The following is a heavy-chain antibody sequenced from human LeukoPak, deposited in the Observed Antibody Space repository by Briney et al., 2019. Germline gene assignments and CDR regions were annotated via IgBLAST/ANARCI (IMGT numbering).Heavy chain of an antibody. V-gene: IGHV1-69*13. CDR3: ATSEMYYYDSSGYYPFDY. Sequence: ASVKVSCKASGYTFTSYAMHWVRQAPGQGLEWMGGIIPIFGTANYAQKFQGRVTITADESTSTAYMELSSLRSEATAVYYCATSEMYYYDSSGYYPFDYWGQGTLVTVSS. D-gene: IGHD3-22*01. CDR2: IIPIFGTA. CDR1: GYTFTSYA. J-gene: IGHJ4*02.